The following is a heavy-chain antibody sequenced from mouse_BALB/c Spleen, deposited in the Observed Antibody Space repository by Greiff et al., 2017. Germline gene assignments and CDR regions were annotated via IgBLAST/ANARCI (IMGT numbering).Heavy chain of an antibody. V-gene: IGHV2-6-7*01. D-gene: IGHD1-1*01. CDR3: ARTITTLVALYWYFDV. J-gene: IGHJ1*01. CDR2: IWGDGST. Sequence: QVQLKESGPGLVAPSQSLSITCTVSGFSLTGYGVNWVRQPPGKGLEWLGMIWGDGSTDYNSALKSRLSISKDNSKSQVFLKMNSLQTDDTARYYCARTITTLVALYWYFDVWGAGTTVTVSS. CDR1: GFSLTGYG.